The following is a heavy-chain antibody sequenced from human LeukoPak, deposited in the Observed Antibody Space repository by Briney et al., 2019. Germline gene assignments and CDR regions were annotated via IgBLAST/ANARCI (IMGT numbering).Heavy chain of an antibody. Sequence: TGGSLRLSCAASGFTLSVYGMHWVRQAPGKGLEWVAVVSYDGSDKYYSDSVEGRFSISRDNSKNTVYLQMSSLRAEDTAVYFCAKDWNYYDTSVPFYYYYYMEVWGKGTTVTVSS. V-gene: IGHV3-30*18. CDR3: AKDWNYYDTSVPFYYYYYMEV. J-gene: IGHJ6*03. D-gene: IGHD3-22*01. CDR2: VSYDGSDK. CDR1: GFTLSVYG.